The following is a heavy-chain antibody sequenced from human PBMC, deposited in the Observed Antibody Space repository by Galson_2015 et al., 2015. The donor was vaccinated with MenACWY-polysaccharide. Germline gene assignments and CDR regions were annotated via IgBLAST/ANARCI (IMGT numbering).Heavy chain of an antibody. D-gene: IGHD2-15*01. CDR2: INADGSAT. V-gene: IGHV3-74*01. J-gene: IGHJ5*02. CDR1: GFSFSTYW. Sequence: SLRLSCAASGFSFSTYWMHWVRHAPGKGLVWVSRINADGSATDYADSVRGRFTISRDNAKNTLYLEMNSLRAEDTDVYYCTKAGAKYCRGSSCYFNWFEPCGQRTLVTVSS. CDR3: TKAGAKYCRGSSCYFNWFEP.